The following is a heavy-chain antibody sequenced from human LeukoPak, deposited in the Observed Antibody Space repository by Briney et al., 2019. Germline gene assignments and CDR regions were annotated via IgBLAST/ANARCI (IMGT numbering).Heavy chain of an antibody. CDR3: ARGGSRFCSSCYSDAFDI. V-gene: IGHV3-7*01. J-gene: IGHJ3*02. Sequence: PGGSLRLSCAASGFTFSNYWMNWVRQAPGKGLEWVANIKQDGGEVYYVGSVKDRFTISRDSAKNSLHLQMNSLRAEDTAVYYCARGGSRFCSSCYSDAFDIWGQGTMVTVSS. D-gene: IGHD2-15*01. CDR2: IKQDGGEV. CDR1: GFTFSNYW.